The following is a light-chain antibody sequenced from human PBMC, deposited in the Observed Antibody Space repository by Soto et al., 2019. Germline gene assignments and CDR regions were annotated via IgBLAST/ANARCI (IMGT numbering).Light chain of an antibody. CDR2: EVS. V-gene: IGLV2-14*01. CDR1: SSDVGGYNY. J-gene: IGLJ3*02. Sequence: QSALTQPASVSGSPGQSITISCTGTSSDVGGYNYVSWYQQHPGKDPKLMIYEVSDRPSGLANRFSGSKSGNTASLTISGLQAEDEADYYCSSYTSNNTWVFGGGTKLTVL. CDR3: SSYTSNNTWV.